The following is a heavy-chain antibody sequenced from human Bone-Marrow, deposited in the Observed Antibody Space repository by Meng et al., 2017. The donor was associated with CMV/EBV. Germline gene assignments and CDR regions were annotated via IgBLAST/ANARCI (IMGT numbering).Heavy chain of an antibody. V-gene: IGHV3-23*03. CDR1: GFTFSSYA. CDR3: VKDDSSGWGDY. J-gene: IGHJ4*02. CDR2: FYRGGSGI. Sequence: GESLKISCAASGFTFSSYAMSWVRQAPGKGLEWGSVFYRGGSGINYVDSVKGRFTISKDYSKNTLYLQMNSLRAEDTAVYYCVKDDSSGWGDYWGQGTLVTVSS. D-gene: IGHD6-13*01.